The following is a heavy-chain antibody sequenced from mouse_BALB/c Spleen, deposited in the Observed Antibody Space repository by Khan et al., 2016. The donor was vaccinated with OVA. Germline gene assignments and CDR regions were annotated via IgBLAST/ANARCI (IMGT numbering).Heavy chain of an antibody. V-gene: IGHV1-18*01. D-gene: IGHD2-2*01. J-gene: IGHJ3*01. CDR2: IFPNNGGT. CDR1: GYPFTDYN. CDR3: ARHGYGGFAY. Sequence: VRLQQSGPELVKPGASVKIPCKASGYPFTDYNMAWVKQSHGRGLEWIGDIFPNNGGTVYNQKFKGKATLTVDKSSSIAFMELRSLTSEDTAVYYCARHGYGGFAYWGQGTLVTVSA.